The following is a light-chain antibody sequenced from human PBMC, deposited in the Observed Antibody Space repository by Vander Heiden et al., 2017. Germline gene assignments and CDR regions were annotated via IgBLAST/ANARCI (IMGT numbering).Light chain of an antibody. V-gene: IGKV1-9*01. CDR1: QGINGN. J-gene: IGKJ2*01. CDR2: AAS. CDR3: HQAHGEPYT. Sequence: DIQLTQSPSFLSASVGDRVTIACRASQGINGNLAWYQQKPGKAPKLLIYAASNLHSGVPSRFSGSGSGTEFTLTISSLQAEDFASYHCHQAHGEPYTFGQGTQLEIK.